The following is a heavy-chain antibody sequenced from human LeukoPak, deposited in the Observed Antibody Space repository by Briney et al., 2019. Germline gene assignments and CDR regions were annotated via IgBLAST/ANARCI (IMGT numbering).Heavy chain of an antibody. CDR2: IYYTGST. J-gene: IGHJ4*02. D-gene: IGHD4-23*01. Sequence: PSETLSLTCTVSGGSISSYYWSWIRQPPGKGLEWIGYIYYTGSTNDNPSLKSRVTISVDTSKNQFSLQLSSVTAADTAVYYCARVGFGNTPHPIDYWGQGTLVTVSS. CDR1: GGSISSYY. CDR3: ARVGFGNTPHPIDY. V-gene: IGHV4-59*01.